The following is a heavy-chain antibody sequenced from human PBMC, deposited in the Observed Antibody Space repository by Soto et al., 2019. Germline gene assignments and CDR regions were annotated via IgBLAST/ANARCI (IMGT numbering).Heavy chain of an antibody. J-gene: IGHJ4*02. V-gene: IGHV3-48*02. CDR1: GFTFSSYS. CDR3: AMSYYYGSGQFDY. Sequence: EVQLVESGGGLVQPGGSLRLSCAASGFTFSSYSMNWVRQAPGKGLEWVSYISSSSSTIYYADSVKGRFTISRDNAKHSLYLQINGLRDEDTAVYYCAMSYYYGSGQFDYWGQGTLVTVSS. D-gene: IGHD3-10*01. CDR2: ISSSSSTI.